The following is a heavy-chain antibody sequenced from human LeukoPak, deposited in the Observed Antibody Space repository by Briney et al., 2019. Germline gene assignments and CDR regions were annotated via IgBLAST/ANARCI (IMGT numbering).Heavy chain of an antibody. CDR3: AKDSGYSDY. V-gene: IGHV3-7*01. CDR1: GFTFSSYL. J-gene: IGHJ4*02. CDR2: IKQDGSEK. D-gene: IGHD3-22*01. Sequence: GGSLRLSCAASGFTFSSYLMSWVRQAPGKGLEWVANIKQDGSEKYYVDSVKGRFTISRDNAKNSLYLQMNSLRAEDTAVYYCAKDSGYSDYWGQGTLVTVSS.